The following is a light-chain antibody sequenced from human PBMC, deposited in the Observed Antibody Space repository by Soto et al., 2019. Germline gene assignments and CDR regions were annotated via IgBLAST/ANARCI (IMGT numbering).Light chain of an antibody. CDR1: QTISSW. CDR2: KAS. Sequence: IQMTQSPSPLSGSVGDRVTITCRASQTISSWLAWYQQKPGKAPKLLIYKASTLKSGVPSRFSGSGSGTEFTLTISSPQPDDFATYYCQHYNSYSEAFGQGTKVDI. V-gene: IGKV1-5*03. CDR3: QHYNSYSEA. J-gene: IGKJ1*01.